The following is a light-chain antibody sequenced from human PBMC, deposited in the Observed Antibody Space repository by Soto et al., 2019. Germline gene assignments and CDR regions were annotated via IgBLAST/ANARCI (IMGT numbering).Light chain of an antibody. CDR1: QDISGW. Sequence: DIQMTQSPSSVSASVGDRVTITCRASQDISGWLAWYQQKPGKAPKLLIYAASSLQSGVPSRFSGSGSGTYFTLTISTLQPEDFATYYCQQSYSKPWTFGQGTKVDIK. V-gene: IGKV1-12*01. J-gene: IGKJ1*01. CDR2: AAS. CDR3: QQSYSKPWT.